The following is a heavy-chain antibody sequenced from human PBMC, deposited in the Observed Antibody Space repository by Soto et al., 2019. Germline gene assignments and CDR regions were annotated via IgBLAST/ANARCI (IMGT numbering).Heavy chain of an antibody. CDR2: MNPNSGNT. CDR3: ARVLLVGFGEPQSYYGMDV. V-gene: IGHV1-8*01. CDR1: GYTFTSYD. Sequence: GASLKVSCKASGYTFTSYDINWVRQATGQGLEWMGWMNPNSGNTGYARKFQGRVTMTRNTSISTAYMELRGLRSDDTAVYYCARVLLVGFGEPQSYYGMDVWGQGTTVTVSS. D-gene: IGHD3-10*01. J-gene: IGHJ6*02.